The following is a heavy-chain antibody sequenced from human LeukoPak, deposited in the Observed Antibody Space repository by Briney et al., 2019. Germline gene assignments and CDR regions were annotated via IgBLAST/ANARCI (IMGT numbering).Heavy chain of an antibody. J-gene: IGHJ4*02. CDR1: GGSISSASYY. CDR2: IYTSGST. CDR3: ARGNWNYFDY. V-gene: IGHV4-61*02. D-gene: IGHD1-1*01. Sequence: PSETLSLTCTVSGGSISSASYYWSRIRQPAGKGLEWIGRIYTSGSTNYNPSLKSRVTISVDTSKNQFSLKLSSVTAADTAVYYCARGNWNYFDYWGQGTLVTVSS.